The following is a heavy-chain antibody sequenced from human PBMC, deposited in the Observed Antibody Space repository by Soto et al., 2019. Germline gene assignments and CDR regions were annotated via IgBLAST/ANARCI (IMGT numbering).Heavy chain of an antibody. J-gene: IGHJ3*02. CDR1: GFTVSSNY. D-gene: IGHD2-15*01. CDR2: IYSGGST. Sequence: EVQLVESGGGLVQPGGSLRLSCAASGFTVSSNYMSWVRQAPGKGLEWVSVIYSGGSTYYADSVKGRFTISRDNSKNTLYIQMNSLRAEDTAVYYCARDRPRGYCSGGSCPGGLDAFDIWGQGTMVTVSS. CDR3: ARDRPRGYCSGGSCPGGLDAFDI. V-gene: IGHV3-66*01.